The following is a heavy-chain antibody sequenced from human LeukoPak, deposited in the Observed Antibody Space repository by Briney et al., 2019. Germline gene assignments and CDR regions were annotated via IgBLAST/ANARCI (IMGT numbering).Heavy chain of an antibody. CDR2: INHSGST. V-gene: IGHV4-34*01. CDR3: ARGPPAAAAPFDY. D-gene: IGHD6-13*01. CDR1: GGSFSGYY. J-gene: IGHJ4*02. Sequence: SETLSLTCAVYGGSFSGYYWSWIRQPPGKGLEWIGEINHSGSTNYNPSLKSRVTISVDTSKNQFSLKLSSVTAADTAVYYCARGPPAAAAPFDYWGQGTLVTVSS.